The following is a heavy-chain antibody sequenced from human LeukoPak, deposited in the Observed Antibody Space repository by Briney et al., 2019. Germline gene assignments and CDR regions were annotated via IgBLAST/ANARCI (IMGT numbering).Heavy chain of an antibody. CDR1: GYTFTSYA. CDR3: ARDLSFDTMIEDY. D-gene: IGHD3-22*01. V-gene: IGHV1-3*01. CDR2: INAGNGNT. J-gene: IGHJ4*02. Sequence: ASVKVCCKASGYTFTSYAMLWVPEDPGQKLDGMGWINAGNGNTKYSQKFQGRVTITRDTSASTAYMELSSLRSEDTAVYYCARDLSFDTMIEDYWGQGTLVTVSS.